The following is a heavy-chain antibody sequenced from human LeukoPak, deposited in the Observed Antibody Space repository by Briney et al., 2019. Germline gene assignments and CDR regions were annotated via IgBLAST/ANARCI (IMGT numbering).Heavy chain of an antibody. CDR3: ARDDRDIVATIERFYYYYGLDV. V-gene: IGHV1-18*01. Sequence: ASVKVSCKASGYTFITYGISWVRQAPGQGLEWMGWISAYNGNTNYAQKLQGRVTMTTDTSTSTAYMELRSLRSDDTAAYYCARDDRDIVATIERFYYYYGLDVWGQGTTVTVS. J-gene: IGHJ6*02. D-gene: IGHD5-12*01. CDR2: ISAYNGNT. CDR1: GYTFITYG.